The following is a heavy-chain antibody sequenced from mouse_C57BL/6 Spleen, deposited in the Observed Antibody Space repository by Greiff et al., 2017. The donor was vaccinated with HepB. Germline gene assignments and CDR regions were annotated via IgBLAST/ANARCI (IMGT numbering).Heavy chain of an antibody. CDR1: GYSFTSYY. J-gene: IGHJ1*03. CDR2: IYPGSGNT. Sequence: VKLMESGPELVKPGASVKISCKASGYSFTSYYIHWVKQRPGQGLEWIGWIYPGSGNTKYNEKFKGKATLTADTSSSTAYMQLSSLTSEDSAVYYCARRGITTVVAEYFDVWGTGTTVTVSS. CDR3: ARRGITTVVAEYFDV. V-gene: IGHV1-66*01. D-gene: IGHD1-1*01.